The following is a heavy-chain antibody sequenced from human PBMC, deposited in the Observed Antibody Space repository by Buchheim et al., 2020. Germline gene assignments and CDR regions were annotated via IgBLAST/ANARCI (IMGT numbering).Heavy chain of an antibody. D-gene: IGHD2-8*01. CDR2: IGATGDTT. Sequence: VQLVESGGGVVQPGRSLRLSCAASGFTFSSCAMTWVRQAPGKGLEWVSAIGATGDTTYYADSVKGRFTISRDNSRNPLYLQMNSLRVEDTAVYYCAKAPHFYNGRTNFDYWGQGTL. CDR1: GFTFSSCA. V-gene: IGHV3-23*04. J-gene: IGHJ4*02. CDR3: AKAPHFYNGRTNFDY.